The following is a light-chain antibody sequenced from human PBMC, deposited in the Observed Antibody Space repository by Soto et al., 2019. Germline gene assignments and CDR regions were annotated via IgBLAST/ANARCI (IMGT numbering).Light chain of an antibody. CDR2: DVT. J-gene: IGLJ1*01. CDR1: SSDVGRYDY. Sequence: QSALTQPRSVSGSPGQSVTIACTGTSSDVGRYDYVSWYQQHPGEAPKLVVYDVTKRPSGVPDRFSGSKSGNTASLTISGLQAEDEADYYCCSYAGIYSYVFGIGTKLTVL. V-gene: IGLV2-11*01. CDR3: CSYAGIYSYV.